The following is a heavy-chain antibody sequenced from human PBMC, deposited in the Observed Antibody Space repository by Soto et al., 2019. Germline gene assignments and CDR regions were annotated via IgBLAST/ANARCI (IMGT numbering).Heavy chain of an antibody. V-gene: IGHV1-46*01. CDR1: GYIFSNYY. CDR2: FNPSGDAT. CDR3: ARRGMSKIGFDT. D-gene: IGHD3-10*01. J-gene: IGHJ3*02. Sequence: ASVKVSCKASGYIFSNYYMHWVRQAPGQGLEWMGVFNPSGDATHYAQSFQGRVSVTRDTSTSTVYMELSTLTSEDTAVYYCARRGMSKIGFDTWGQGTMVTV.